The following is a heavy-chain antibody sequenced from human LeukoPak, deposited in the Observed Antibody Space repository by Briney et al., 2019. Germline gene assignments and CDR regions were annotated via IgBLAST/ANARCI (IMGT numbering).Heavy chain of an antibody. J-gene: IGHJ4*02. D-gene: IGHD3-10*01. Sequence: WESLKISCKGSGYSLTNYWISWVRQMPGKGLEWMGRIDPSDSYTNYSPSFQGHVTISADKSIRTAYLQWSSLKASDTAMYYCARHSYYGSGSPLDYWGQGTLVTVSS. CDR3: ARHSYYGSGSPLDY. V-gene: IGHV5-10-1*01. CDR1: GYSLTNYW. CDR2: IDPSDSYT.